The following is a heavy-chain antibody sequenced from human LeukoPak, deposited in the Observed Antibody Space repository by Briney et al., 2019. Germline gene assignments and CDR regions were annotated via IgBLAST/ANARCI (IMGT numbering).Heavy chain of an antibody. J-gene: IGHJ4*02. CDR3: ARGFSGSNGAIDY. V-gene: IGHV1-2*02. CDR2: INPNSGGT. CDR1: GYTFTGYY. Sequence: ASVKVSCKASGYTFTGYYMHWVRQAAGQGREWMGWINPNSGGTNYAQKFQGRVTMTRDTSISTAYMELSRLRSDDTAVYYCARGFSGSNGAIDYWGQGTLVTVSS. D-gene: IGHD1-26*01.